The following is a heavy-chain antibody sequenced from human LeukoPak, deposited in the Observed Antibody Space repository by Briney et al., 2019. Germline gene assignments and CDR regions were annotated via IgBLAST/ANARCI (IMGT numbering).Heavy chain of an antibody. CDR3: AKSSSWYGDYYYYYMDV. V-gene: IGHV3-30*02. Sequence: PGGSLRLSCAASVFTLSSYGMLWLRQAPGKGLEWVAFIRYDGSNKYYADFEKGRFTISRDNSKNTLYLQMNSLRAEDTAVYYCAKSSSWYGDYYYYYMDVWGKGTTVTVSS. J-gene: IGHJ6*03. D-gene: IGHD6-13*01. CDR1: VFTLSSYG. CDR2: IRYDGSNK.